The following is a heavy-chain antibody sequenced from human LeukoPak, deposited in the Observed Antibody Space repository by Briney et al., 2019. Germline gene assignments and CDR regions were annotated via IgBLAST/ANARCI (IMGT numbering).Heavy chain of an antibody. CDR1: GFTFSSYT. CDR3: ARDWRIVPSAFDF. Sequence: PGGSLRLSCAASGFTFSSYTMNWVRQAPGKGLEWVSYISSSSSTIYYADSVKGRFTISRDNAKNSLYLQMNSLRAEDTAMYYCARDWRIVPSAFDFWGQGTMVTVSS. V-gene: IGHV3-48*04. J-gene: IGHJ3*01. CDR2: ISSSSSTI. D-gene: IGHD2-15*01.